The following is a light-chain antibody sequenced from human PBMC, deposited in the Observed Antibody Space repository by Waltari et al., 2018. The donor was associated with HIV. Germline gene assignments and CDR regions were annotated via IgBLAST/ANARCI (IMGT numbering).Light chain of an antibody. CDR1: SSDLGGYNY. CDR2: EVS. V-gene: IGLV2-14*01. J-gene: IGLJ2*01. CDR3: GSYTSTSTLVV. Sequence: QSALTQPATVSGSPGQSITISCTGTSSDLGGYNYVSWSQQHPGKAPKLLIYEVSNRPSGVSNRFSGSKSGNTASLTISGLQAEDEADYYCGSYTSTSTLVVFGGGTKLTVL.